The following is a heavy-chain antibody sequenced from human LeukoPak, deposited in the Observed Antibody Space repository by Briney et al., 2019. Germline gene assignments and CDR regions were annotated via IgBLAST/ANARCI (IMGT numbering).Heavy chain of an antibody. CDR3: AIGQTGNFDY. CDR2: INSDGSSI. D-gene: IGHD1-1*01. V-gene: IGHV3-74*01. J-gene: IGHJ4*02. Sequence: GGSLRLSCSASGFTFSSHWMHWVRQAPGKGLVWVSRINSDGSSISYADSVKGRFTISRDNAKNTLYLQMNSLRAEDTAVYYCAIGQTGNFDYWGQGTLVTVSS. CDR1: GFTFSSHW.